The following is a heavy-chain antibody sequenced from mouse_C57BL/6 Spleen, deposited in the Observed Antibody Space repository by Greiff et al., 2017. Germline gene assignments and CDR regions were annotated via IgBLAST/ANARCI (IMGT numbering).Heavy chain of an antibody. CDR2: IYPRSGNT. Sequence: QVQLQQSGAELARPGASVKLSCKASGYTFTSYGISWVNQRTGQGLEWIGEIYPRSGNTYYNEKFKGKATLTADKSSSTAYMELRSLTSEDSAVYFCARDDGSSDDWYFDVWGTGTTVTVSS. CDR1: GYTFTSYG. J-gene: IGHJ1*03. V-gene: IGHV1-81*01. CDR3: ARDDGSSDDWYFDV. D-gene: IGHD1-1*01.